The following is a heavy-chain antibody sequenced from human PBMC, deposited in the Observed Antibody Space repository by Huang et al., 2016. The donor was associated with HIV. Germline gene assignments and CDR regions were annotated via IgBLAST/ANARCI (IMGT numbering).Heavy chain of an antibody. CDR1: GYTFSSHA. D-gene: IGHD3-3*01. V-gene: IGHV1-3*01. J-gene: IGHJ4*02. CDR3: ARDPLDIRRHFDF. CDR2: INGCNGDT. Sequence: QVQLVQSGAEVKKPGTSVKVSCKTSGYTFSSHALHWLRQAPGQRPEWMGWINGCNGDTTYSRKFQGRGTITSDTSANIGYMELNSLLSEDTAVYYCARDPLDIRRHFDFWGQGSLVTVSS.